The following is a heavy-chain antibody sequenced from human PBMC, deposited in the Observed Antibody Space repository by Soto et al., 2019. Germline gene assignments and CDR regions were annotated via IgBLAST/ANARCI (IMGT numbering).Heavy chain of an antibody. Sequence: GGSLRLSCAASGFTFSDYYMSWIRQAPGKGLEWVSYISGGGTTIHYADSVKGRFTVSRDNAKNSMYLQMNSLRADDTAVYYCARVRPVNSGYSDYWGQGTLVTVSS. CDR1: GFTFSDYY. J-gene: IGHJ4*02. V-gene: IGHV3-11*01. CDR2: ISGGGTTI. CDR3: ARVRPVNSGYSDY. D-gene: IGHD3-22*01.